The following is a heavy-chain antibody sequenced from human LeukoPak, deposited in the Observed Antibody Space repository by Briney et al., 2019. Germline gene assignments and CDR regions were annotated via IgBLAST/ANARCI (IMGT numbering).Heavy chain of an antibody. D-gene: IGHD4/OR15-4a*01. CDR1: GFTFSSYS. J-gene: IGHJ4*02. V-gene: IGHV3-21*04. Sequence: GGSLRLSCAASGFTFSSYSMNWVRQAPGKGLEWVSSISSSSSYIYYADSVKGRFTISRDNSKNTLYLQVNSLRAEDTAVYYCARRAGAYSHPYDYWGQGTLVTVSS. CDR2: ISSSSSYI. CDR3: ARRAGAYSHPYDY.